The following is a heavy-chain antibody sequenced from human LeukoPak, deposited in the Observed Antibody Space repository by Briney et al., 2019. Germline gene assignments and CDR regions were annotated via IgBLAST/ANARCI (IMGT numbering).Heavy chain of an antibody. V-gene: IGHV1-8*01. CDR3: ARVGATILGWFDP. Sequence: ASVKVSCEASGYTFTSYDINWVRQATGQGLEWMGWMNPNSGNTGYAQKFQGRVTMTRNTSISTAYMELSSLRSEDTAVYYCARVGATILGWFDPWGQGTLVTVSS. CDR1: GYTFTSYD. J-gene: IGHJ5*02. D-gene: IGHD1-26*01. CDR2: MNPNSGNT.